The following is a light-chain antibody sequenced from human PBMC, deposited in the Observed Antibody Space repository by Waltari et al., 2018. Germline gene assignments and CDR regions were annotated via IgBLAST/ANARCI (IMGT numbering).Light chain of an antibody. CDR2: DVS. CDR3: FSHTSSITVV. J-gene: IGLJ2*01. CDR1: SRDVGGYNY. Sequence: SALSQTASVSGSPGQSSKKEGKGKSRDVGGYNYVSWYQQHPGKAPKLMIYDVSNRPSVVSNRFSGSKSCTPAPLTISGLQAEYEADYYFFSHTSSITVVFGGWTNLTVL. V-gene: IGLV2-14*03.